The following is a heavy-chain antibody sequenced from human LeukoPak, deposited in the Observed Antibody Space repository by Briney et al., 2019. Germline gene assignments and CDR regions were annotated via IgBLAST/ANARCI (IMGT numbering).Heavy chain of an antibody. D-gene: IGHD3-9*01. J-gene: IGHJ4*02. CDR2: ISGSGGST. CDR1: GFTFSSYA. V-gene: IGHV3-23*01. CDR3: ARHSDILTGYYNPNFDY. Sequence: PGRSLRLSCAASGFTFSSYAMSWVRQAPGKGLEWVSAISGSGGSTYYADSVKGRFTISRDNSKNTLYLQMNSLRAEDTAVYYCARHSDILTGYYNPNFDYWGQGTLVTVSS.